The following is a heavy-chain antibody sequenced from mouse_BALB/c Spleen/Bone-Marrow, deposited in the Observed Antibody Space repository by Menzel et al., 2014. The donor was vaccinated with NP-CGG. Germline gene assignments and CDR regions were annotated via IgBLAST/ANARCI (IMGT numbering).Heavy chain of an antibody. CDR1: GFTFSDYY. V-gene: IGHV5-12*02. J-gene: IGHJ3*01. CDR2: ISNGGGST. CDR3: ARHNYDETWFAY. D-gene: IGHD2-4*01. Sequence: EVKLMESGGGLVQPGGSLKLSCATSGFTFSDYYMYWVRRTPEKRLEWVAYISNGGGSTYYPDTVKGRFTISRDNAKNTLSLQMSRLKSEDTAMYYCARHNYDETWFAYWGQGTLVTVSA.